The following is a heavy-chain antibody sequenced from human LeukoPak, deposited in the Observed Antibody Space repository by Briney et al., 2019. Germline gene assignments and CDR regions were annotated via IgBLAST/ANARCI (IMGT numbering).Heavy chain of an antibody. J-gene: IGHJ3*02. V-gene: IGHV3-30*06. CDR1: GYSSSDYW. D-gene: IGHD3-22*01. Sequence: GASLKISCKGSGYSSSDYWIGWVRQAPRKGLEWVAVISYDGSNKYYTHSVKSRVTISRDNSKNTLYLKMNSLRAEDTAVYYCARDRRSGYNYLDAFHIWRQGTMVTVSS. CDR2: ISYDGSNK. CDR3: ARDRRSGYNYLDAFHI.